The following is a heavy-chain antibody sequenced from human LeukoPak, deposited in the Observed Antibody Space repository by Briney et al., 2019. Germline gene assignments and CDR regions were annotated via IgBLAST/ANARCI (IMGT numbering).Heavy chain of an antibody. V-gene: IGHV4-34*01. CDR3: ARGPLVVAGIAYYFDY. CDR1: GGSFSGYY. CDR2: INHSGST. D-gene: IGHD6-19*01. Sequence: RPSETLSLTCAVYGGSFSGYYWSWIRQPPGKGLEWIGEINHSGSTNYNPSLKSRVTISVDTSKNQFSLKLSSVTAADTAVYYCARGPLVVAGIAYYFDYWGQGTLVTVSS. J-gene: IGHJ4*02.